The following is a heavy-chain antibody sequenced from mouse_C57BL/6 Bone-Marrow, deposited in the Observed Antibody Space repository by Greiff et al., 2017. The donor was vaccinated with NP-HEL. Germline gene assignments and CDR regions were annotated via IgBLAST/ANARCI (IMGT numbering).Heavy chain of an antibody. D-gene: IGHD1-1*01. Sequence: VQLQQSGPVLVKPGASVKMSCKASGYTFTDYYMNWVKQSHGKSLEWIGVINPYNGGTSYNQKFKGKATLTVDKSSSTAYMELNSLTSEDSAVYYCARGDGSSGRYFDVWGTGTTVTVSS. V-gene: IGHV1-19*01. CDR3: ARGDGSSGRYFDV. CDR2: INPYNGGT. J-gene: IGHJ1*03. CDR1: GYTFTDYY.